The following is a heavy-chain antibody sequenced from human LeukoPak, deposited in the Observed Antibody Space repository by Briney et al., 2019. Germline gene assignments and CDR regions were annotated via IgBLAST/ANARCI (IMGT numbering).Heavy chain of an antibody. CDR2: IYYSGST. D-gene: IGHD6-19*01. Sequence: SETLSLTCTVSGGSISSRSYYWGWIRQPPGKGLEWIGSIYYSGSTYYNPSLKSRVTISVDTSKNQFSLKLSSVTAADTAVYYCARHRGIAVDGVWFDPWGQGTLVTVSS. J-gene: IGHJ5*02. CDR3: ARHRGIAVDGVWFDP. V-gene: IGHV4-39*01. CDR1: GGSISSRSYY.